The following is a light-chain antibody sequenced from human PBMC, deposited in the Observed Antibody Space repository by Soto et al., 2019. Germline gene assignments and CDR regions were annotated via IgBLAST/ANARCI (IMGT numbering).Light chain of an antibody. CDR3: SSYTSSSLYV. V-gene: IGLV2-14*01. CDR1: SSDVGGYSF. CDR2: DVS. Sequence: QSVLTQPASVSGSPGQSIAISCTGTSSDVGGYSFVSWYQQHPGKAPKVMIYDVSNRPSGVSDRFSGSKSGNTASLTISWLQAEDEADYYCSSYTSSSLYVFGTGTKVTVL. J-gene: IGLJ1*01.